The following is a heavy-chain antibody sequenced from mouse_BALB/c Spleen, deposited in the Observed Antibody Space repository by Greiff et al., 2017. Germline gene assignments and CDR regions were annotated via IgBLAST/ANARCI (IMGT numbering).Heavy chain of an antibody. J-gene: IGHJ2*01. CDR1: GFTFSSFG. CDR2: ISSGSSTI. D-gene: IGHD1-1*01. CDR3: ARSRYYGSSYDYFDY. Sequence: EVKVVESGGGLVQPGGSRKLSCAASGFTFSSFGMHWVRQAPEKGLEWVAYISSGSSTIYYADTVKGRFTISRDNPKNTLFLQMTSLRSEDTAMYYCARSRYYGSSYDYFDYWGQGTTLTVSS. V-gene: IGHV5-17*02.